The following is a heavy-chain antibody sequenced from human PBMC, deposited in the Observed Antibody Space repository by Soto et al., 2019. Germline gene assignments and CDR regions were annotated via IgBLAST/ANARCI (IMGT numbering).Heavy chain of an antibody. CDR3: ARAPVGLDTISYFDY. D-gene: IGHD3-3*01. CDR2: IYNGGST. V-gene: IGHV4-30-4*01. Sequence: SETLSLTCTVSGDSVSSVGFHWAWLRRPPGKGLEWIGYIYNGGSTYYRPSLESRMHMSLGATRNHYSLRLTSVTAADTAVYFCARAPVGLDTISYFDYWGQGKLVTVSS. J-gene: IGHJ4*02. CDR1: GDSVSSVGFH.